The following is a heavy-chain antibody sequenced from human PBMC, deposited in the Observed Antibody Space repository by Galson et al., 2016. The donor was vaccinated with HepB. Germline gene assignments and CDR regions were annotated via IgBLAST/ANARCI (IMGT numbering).Heavy chain of an antibody. V-gene: IGHV3-30-3*01. CDR1: GFTFSSYA. J-gene: IGHJ4*02. CDR3: ARDYYGGNSVVCAY. D-gene: IGHD4-23*01. CDR2: ISYDGSNK. Sequence: SLRLSCAASGFTFSSYAMYWVRQAPGKGLEWVAMISYDGSNKYYADSVKGRLTISRDNSKNTLYLQINSLRAEDTAVYYCARDYYGGNSVVCAYWGQGTLVTVSS.